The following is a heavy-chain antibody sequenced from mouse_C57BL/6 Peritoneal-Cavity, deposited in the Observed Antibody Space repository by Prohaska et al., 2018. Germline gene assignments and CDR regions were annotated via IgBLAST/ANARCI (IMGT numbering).Heavy chain of an antibody. CDR2: IDPSDSYT. J-gene: IGHJ1*03. CDR1: GYTFTSYW. CDR3: ARRPRVVHWYFDV. D-gene: IGHD1-1*01. V-gene: IGHV1-69*01. Sequence: QVQLQQPGAELVMPGASVKLSCKASGYTFTSYWMHWVKQRPGQGLEWIGEIDPSDSYTNYNQKFKGKATLTVDKSSSTAYMQLSSLTYEDSTVYYCARRPRVVHWYFDVCGTGATVTVS.